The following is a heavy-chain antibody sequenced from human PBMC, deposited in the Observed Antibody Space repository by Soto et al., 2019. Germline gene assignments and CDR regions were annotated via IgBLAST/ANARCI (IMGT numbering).Heavy chain of an antibody. J-gene: IGHJ6*02. V-gene: IGHV3-30*18. CDR2: ISYDGSNK. Sequence: PGGSLRLSCAASGFTFSSHGMHWVRQAPGKGLEWVAVISYDGSNKYYADSVKGRFTISRDNSKNTLYLQMNSLRAEDTAVYYCAKTGLGDFWSGYSMSYYYYGMDFWGQGTTVTVSS. CDR1: GFTFSSHG. CDR3: AKTGLGDFWSGYSMSYYYYGMDF. D-gene: IGHD3-3*01.